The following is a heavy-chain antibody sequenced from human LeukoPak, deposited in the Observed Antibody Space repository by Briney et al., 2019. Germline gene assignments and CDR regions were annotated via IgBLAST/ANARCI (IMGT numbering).Heavy chain of an antibody. Sequence: GGSLRLSCAASGFTFSSYAMHWVRQAPGKGPEWVAVISYDGSNKYYADSVKGRFTISRDNSKNTLYLQMNSLRAEDTAVYYCARVLSSDPPSYYYYGMDVWGQGTTVTVSS. CDR3: ARVLSSDPPSYYYYGMDV. D-gene: IGHD6-25*01. CDR1: GFTFSSYA. J-gene: IGHJ6*02. V-gene: IGHV3-30*04. CDR2: ISYDGSNK.